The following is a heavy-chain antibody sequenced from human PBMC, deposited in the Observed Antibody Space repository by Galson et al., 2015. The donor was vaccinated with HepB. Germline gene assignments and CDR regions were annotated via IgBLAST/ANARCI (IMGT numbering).Heavy chain of an antibody. CDR1: GFTFTNAW. V-gene: IGHV3-15*01. Sequence: SLRLSCAASGFTFTNAWMTWVRQAPGKGLEWVGRIKSKTHGGTTDYAAPVKGTFTISRDDSKNTLYLQMNSLKTEDTAVCYCTTRNWNYEDYWGQGTLVTVSS. J-gene: IGHJ4*02. D-gene: IGHD1-7*01. CDR3: TTRNWNYEDY. CDR2: IKSKTHGGTT.